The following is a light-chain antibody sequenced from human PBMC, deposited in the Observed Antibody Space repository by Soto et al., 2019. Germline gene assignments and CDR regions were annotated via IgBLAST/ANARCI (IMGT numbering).Light chain of an antibody. CDR3: QQYGSSPLS. CDR2: DAS. V-gene: IGKV3-20*01. Sequence: EIVLTQSPGTLSLSPGERATLACRASQSVTSDYFAWYQQKPGQAPKLLIYDASSRATGIPDRFSGSGSGTDFTLTISRLEPEDIAVYYCQQYGSSPLSFGGGTKVEIK. CDR1: QSVTSDY. J-gene: IGKJ4*01.